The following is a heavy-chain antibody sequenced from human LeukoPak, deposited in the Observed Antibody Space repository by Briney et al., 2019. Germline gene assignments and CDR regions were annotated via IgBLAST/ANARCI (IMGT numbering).Heavy chain of an antibody. J-gene: IGHJ4*02. CDR1: GGTFSSYA. V-gene: IGHV1-69*13. D-gene: IGHD2-2*01. CDR2: IIPIFGTA. CDR3: ARLGYCSSTSCSMPDGVDY. Sequence: ASVKVSCKASGGTFSSYAISWVRQAPGQGLEWMGGIIPIFGTANYAQKFQGRVTITADESTSTAYMELSSLRSEDTAVYYCARLGYCSSTSCSMPDGVDYWGQGTLVTVSS.